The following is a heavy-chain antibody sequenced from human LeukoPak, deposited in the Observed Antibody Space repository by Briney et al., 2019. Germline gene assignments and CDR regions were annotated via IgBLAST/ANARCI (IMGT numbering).Heavy chain of an antibody. CDR3: ARSLGGAGTPNYYYYYMDV. J-gene: IGHJ6*03. CDR1: GGSISSYY. V-gene: IGHV4-4*07. Sequence: PSETLSLTCTVSGGSISSYYWSWIRQPAGKGLEWIGRIYTSGSTNYNPSLKSRVTMSVDTSKNQFSLKLSSVNAADTAVYYCARSLGGAGTPNYYYYYMDVWGKGTTVTVSS. CDR2: IYTSGST. D-gene: IGHD2-15*01.